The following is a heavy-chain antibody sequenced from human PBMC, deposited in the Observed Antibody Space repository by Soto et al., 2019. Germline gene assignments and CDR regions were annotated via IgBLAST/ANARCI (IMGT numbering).Heavy chain of an antibody. J-gene: IGHJ5*02. CDR1: GFTFSSFN. Sequence: GGSLRLSCAASGFTFSSFNMNWVRQAPGKGLEWLSNSRGGNSATYYADSVKGRFTISRDNAKNSLYLQMNSLRDEDTAVYYCVRDLNWGFDHWGQGTLVTVSS. CDR3: VRDLNWGFDH. CDR2: SRGGNSAT. D-gene: IGHD7-27*01. V-gene: IGHV3-48*02.